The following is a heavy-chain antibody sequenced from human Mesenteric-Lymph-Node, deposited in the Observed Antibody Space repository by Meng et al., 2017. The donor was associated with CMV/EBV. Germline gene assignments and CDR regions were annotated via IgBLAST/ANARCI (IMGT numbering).Heavy chain of an antibody. V-gene: IGHV3-23*01. CDR2: ISGSGGST. CDR3: AKGRSIRVFGVVAWFDP. J-gene: IGHJ5*02. Sequence: GESLKISCAASGFTFSSYAMSWVRQAPGKGLEWVSAISGSGGSTYYADSVKGRFTISRDNSKNTLYLQMNSLRAEDTAVYYCAKGRSIRVFGVVAWFDPWGQGTLVTVSS. D-gene: IGHD3-3*01. CDR1: GFTFSSYA.